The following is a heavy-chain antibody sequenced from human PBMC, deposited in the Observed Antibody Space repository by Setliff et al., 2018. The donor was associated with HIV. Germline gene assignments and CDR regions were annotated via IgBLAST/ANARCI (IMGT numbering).Heavy chain of an antibody. V-gene: IGHV3-7*01. J-gene: IGHJ5*01. CDR1: RFTFNDYW. Sequence: GGSLRLSCVASRFTFNDYWMSWVRQAPGKGLEWVANIDRDGSETNYVDSLKGRFTISRDNTRSSLNQDMNSLRAEDTVVYSGARDRSKSGGVLPGWFDSWGQGTLVTVSS. CDR2: IDRDGSET. CDR3: ARDRSKSGGVLPGWFDS. D-gene: IGHD2-15*01.